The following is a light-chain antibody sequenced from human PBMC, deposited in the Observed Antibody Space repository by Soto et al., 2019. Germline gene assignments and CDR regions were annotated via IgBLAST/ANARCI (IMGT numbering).Light chain of an antibody. Sequence: QSVLTQPPSASGTPGQRVTIPCSGTHSNIGRNSVNWYLQLPGPAPRLLNFSSNQRPLGVPDRFSGSRSGTSASLAITGLRSEDAAYYYCAAWDDSLNGRVFGGGTKLTVL. CDR1: HSNIGRNS. CDR2: SSN. J-gene: IGLJ3*02. CDR3: AAWDDSLNGRV. V-gene: IGLV1-44*01.